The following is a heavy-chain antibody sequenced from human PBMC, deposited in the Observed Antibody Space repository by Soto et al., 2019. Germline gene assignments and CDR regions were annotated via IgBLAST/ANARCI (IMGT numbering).Heavy chain of an antibody. CDR2: IWYDGSTK. Sequence: GGSLRLSCAASGFTLTSIGMHWVRQAPGKGVEWAAVIWYDGSTKFYADSVKGRFTISRDNSENTLYLQMNSLRAEDTAVYYCARQKGGSPGAFDYWGQGTRVTSPQ. V-gene: IGHV3-33*01. CDR1: GFTLTSIG. D-gene: IGHD7-27*01. J-gene: IGHJ4*02. CDR3: ARQKGGSPGAFDY.